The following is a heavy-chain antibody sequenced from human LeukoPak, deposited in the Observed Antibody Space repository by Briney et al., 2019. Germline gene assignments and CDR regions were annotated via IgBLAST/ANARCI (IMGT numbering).Heavy chain of an antibody. CDR2: IYYSGST. CDR1: GGYISSGSYY. J-gene: IGHJ6*03. V-gene: IGHV4-61*10. D-gene: IGHD3-10*01. Sequence: SETLSLTCTVSGGYISSGSYYWSWIRQPAGKGLEWIGYIYYSGSTNYNPSLKSRVTISVDTSKNQFSLKLSSVTAADTAVYYCASAYYYGSGSYSVYYMDVWGKGTTVTVSS. CDR3: ASAYYYGSGSYSVYYMDV.